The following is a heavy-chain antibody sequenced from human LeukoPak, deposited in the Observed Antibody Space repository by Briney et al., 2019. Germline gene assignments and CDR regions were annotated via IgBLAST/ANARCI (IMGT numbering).Heavy chain of an antibody. CDR2: IYSGGST. CDR3: AKPRNLGYFDDAFDI. J-gene: IGHJ3*02. V-gene: IGHV3-53*01. CDR1: GFTVSSNY. D-gene: IGHD3-9*01. Sequence: GGSLRLSCAASGFTVSSNYMSWVRQAPGKGLEWVSVIYSGGSTYYADSVKGRFTISRDNSKNTLYLQMNSLRAEDTAVYYCAKPRNLGYFDDAFDIWGQGTMVTVSS.